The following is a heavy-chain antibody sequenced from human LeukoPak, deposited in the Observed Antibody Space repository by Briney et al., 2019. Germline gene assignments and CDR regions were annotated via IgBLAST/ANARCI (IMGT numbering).Heavy chain of an antibody. CDR3: GRVFDL. V-gene: IGHV4-4*02. Sequence: NPSGTLSLTCAVSGGSISRNYWWSWVRQPPGEGLEWIGEVSHSGSTIYNPSLKSRLTISVDTSKNQFSLELTSVTAADTAVYYCGRVFDLWGQGTLVTVSS. J-gene: IGHJ5*02. CDR2: VSHSGST. CDR1: GGSISRNYW.